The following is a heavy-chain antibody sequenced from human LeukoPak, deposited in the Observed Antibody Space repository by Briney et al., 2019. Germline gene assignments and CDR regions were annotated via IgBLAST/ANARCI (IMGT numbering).Heavy chain of an antibody. Sequence: PGGSLRLSCAASGFTFSSYGMHWVRQAPGKGLEWVAVISYDGSNKYYADSVKGRFTISRDNSKNTLYLQMNSLRAEDTAVYYCAKDWGQWLVYLDYWGQGTLVTVSS. V-gene: IGHV3-30*18. CDR3: AKDWGQWLVYLDY. D-gene: IGHD6-19*01. CDR2: ISYDGSNK. CDR1: GFTFSSYG. J-gene: IGHJ4*02.